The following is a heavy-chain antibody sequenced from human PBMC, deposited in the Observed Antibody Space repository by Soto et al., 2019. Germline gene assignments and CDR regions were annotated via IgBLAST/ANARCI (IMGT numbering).Heavy chain of an antibody. CDR3: ARERSRGVISWYYYYYGMDV. CDR1: GYTFTSYG. J-gene: IGHJ6*02. V-gene: IGHV1-18*01. D-gene: IGHD3-10*01. Sequence: QVQLVQSGAEVKKPGASVKVSCKASGYTFTSYGISWVRQAPGQGLEWMGWISAYNGNTNYAQKLQGRVTMTTDTSTSTAYMELRSLRSDDTAVYYCARERSRGVISWYYYYYGMDVWGQGTTVTVSS. CDR2: ISAYNGNT.